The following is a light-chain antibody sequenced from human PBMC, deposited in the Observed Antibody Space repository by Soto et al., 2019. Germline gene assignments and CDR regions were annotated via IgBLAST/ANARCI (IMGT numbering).Light chain of an antibody. CDR2: DAS. J-gene: IGKJ2*01. CDR1: QSVSSF. V-gene: IGKV3-11*01. Sequence: EIVLTQSPATLSLSPGERATLYCRASQSVSSFLAWYQQKPGQAPRLLIYDASNRATGIPARFSGSGSGTDFTLTVSSLEPEDFAVYYCQQRGDWPNTFGQGTKLEIK. CDR3: QQRGDWPNT.